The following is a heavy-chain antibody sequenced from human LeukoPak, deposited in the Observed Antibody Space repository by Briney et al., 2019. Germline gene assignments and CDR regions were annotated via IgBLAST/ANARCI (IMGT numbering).Heavy chain of an antibody. V-gene: IGHV3-33*01. J-gene: IGHJ6*03. CDR1: EFTFSSYG. D-gene: IGHD3-10*01. CDR3: ARLQSYGSGRSYYMDV. Sequence: GGSLRLSCAASEFTFSSYGMHWVRQAPGKGLEWVAVIWYDGSNKYYADSVKGRFTISRDNSKNTLYLQMNSLRAEDTAVYYCARLQSYGSGRSYYMDVWANGATVTVSS. CDR2: IWYDGSNK.